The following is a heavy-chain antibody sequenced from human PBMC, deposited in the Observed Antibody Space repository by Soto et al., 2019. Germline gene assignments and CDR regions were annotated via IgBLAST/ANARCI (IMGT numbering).Heavy chain of an antibody. CDR3: ASIRDGYNLHHYYGMDG. D-gene: IGHD5-12*01. Sequence: QVQLVQSGAEVKKPGSSVKVSCKASGGTFTSYAINWVRQAPGQGLEWMGGIIPIFGTANYAQKFQGRVTITADESTNTAYMELSSLRSEDTAVYYCASIRDGYNLHHYYGMDGWGQGTTVIVSS. J-gene: IGHJ6*02. CDR2: IIPIFGTA. CDR1: GGTFTSYA. V-gene: IGHV1-69*12.